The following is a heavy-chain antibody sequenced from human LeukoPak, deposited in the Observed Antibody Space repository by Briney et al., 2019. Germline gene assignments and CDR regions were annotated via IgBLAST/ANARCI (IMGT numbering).Heavy chain of an antibody. J-gene: IGHJ6*03. CDR3: ARDSTDPRVVYYMDV. V-gene: IGHV4-59*01. CDR1: GDSISPYY. D-gene: IGHD1-14*01. CDR2: IYYTGMA. Sequence: SETLSLTCTVSGDSISPYYWSWIRQPPGKGLEWIGYIYYTGMANYKPSLKGRLTMSLDTSKNQLSLILNSVTAADTAVYYCARDSTDPRVVYYMDVWGKGTTVTISS.